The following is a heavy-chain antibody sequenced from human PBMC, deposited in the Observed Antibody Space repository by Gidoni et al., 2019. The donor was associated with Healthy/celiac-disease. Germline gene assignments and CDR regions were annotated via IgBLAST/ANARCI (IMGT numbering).Heavy chain of an antibody. D-gene: IGHD6-13*01. CDR2: INPNSGGT. V-gene: IGHV1-2*02. CDR3: AKAAEDNWFDP. CDR1: GYTFTGYY. J-gene: IGHJ5*02. Sequence: QVQLVQSGAEVQTPGASVKISCTPSGYTFTGYYMHCVRQAPGQGLEWMGWINPNSGGTNYAQKFQGRVTMTRDTSISTAYMELSRLRSDDTAVYYCAKAAEDNWFDPWGQGTLVTVSS.